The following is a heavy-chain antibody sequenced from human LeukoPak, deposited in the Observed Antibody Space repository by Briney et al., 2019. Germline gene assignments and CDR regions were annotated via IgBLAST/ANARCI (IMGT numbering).Heavy chain of an antibody. V-gene: IGHV4-30-4*08. D-gene: IGHD2-2*01. J-gene: IGHJ5*02. CDR1: GGSISSSSYY. Sequence: SETLSLTCTVSGGSISSSSYYWGWIRQPPGKGLEWIGYIYAGASTFYNPSLKSRVTISADTSKNQFSLHLNSVTAADTALYYCARVVVPPAAHNWFDPWGQGTLVTVSS. CDR2: IYAGAST. CDR3: ARVVVPPAAHNWFDP.